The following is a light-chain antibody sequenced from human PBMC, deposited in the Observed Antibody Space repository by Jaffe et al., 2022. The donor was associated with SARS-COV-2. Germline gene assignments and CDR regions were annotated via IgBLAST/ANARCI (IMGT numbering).Light chain of an antibody. CDR1: QSVSSSY. Sequence: EIVLTQSPGTLSLSPGERATLSCRASQSVSSSYLGWYQQKPGQAPRLLIYGASTRATGIPDRFSGSGSGTDFTLTISRLEPEDFAVYYCQHYGSSPNTFGQGTKLEIK. V-gene: IGKV3-20*01. J-gene: IGKJ2*01. CDR3: QHYGSSPNT. CDR2: GAS.